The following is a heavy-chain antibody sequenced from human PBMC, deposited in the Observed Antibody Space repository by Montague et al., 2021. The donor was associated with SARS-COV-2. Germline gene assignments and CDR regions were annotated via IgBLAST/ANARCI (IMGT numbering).Heavy chain of an antibody. CDR3: ARGRQHFNMIVVVMTGGEYYFDY. J-gene: IGHJ4*02. CDR1: GGSFSDNY. CDR2: INHRGTS. D-gene: IGHD3-22*01. V-gene: IGHV4-34*01. Sequence: SETLSLTCAVYGGSFSDNYWSWIRKPPGKGLEWIGEINHRGTSNXNPSLKSRASISVDTSKNQFSLYLGSVTAADTAVYYCARGRQHFNMIVVVMTGGEYYFDYWGQGTLVTVSS.